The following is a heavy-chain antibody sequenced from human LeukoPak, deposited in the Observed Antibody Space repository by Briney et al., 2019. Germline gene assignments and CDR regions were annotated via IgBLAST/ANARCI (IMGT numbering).Heavy chain of an antibody. V-gene: IGHV3-23*01. CDR1: GFTFSSYA. D-gene: IGHD2-15*01. Sequence: GGSLRLSCAASGFTFSSYAMSWVRQAPGKGLEWVSAISGSGGSTYYADSVKGRFTISRDNSKNTLFLQMNSLRAEDTAVYYCAKGSLVVVAATYFDYWGQGTLVTVSS. CDR3: AKGSLVVVAATYFDY. CDR2: ISGSGGST. J-gene: IGHJ4*02.